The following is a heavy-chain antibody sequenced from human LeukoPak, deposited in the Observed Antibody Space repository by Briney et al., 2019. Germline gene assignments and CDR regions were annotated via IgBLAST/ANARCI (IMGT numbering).Heavy chain of an antibody. CDR1: AYTFTSYY. J-gene: IGHJ6*03. CDR2: INPSGGST. V-gene: IGHV1-46*01. Sequence: ASVKVSCKASAYTFTSYYMHWVRQAPGQGLEWMGIINPSGGSTTYAQKFQGRVTMTRDTSTSTVYMELSSLRSEDTAVYYCARDVPTDLYYYYMDVWGKGTTVTVSS. CDR3: ARDVPTDLYYYYMDV. D-gene: IGHD4-11*01.